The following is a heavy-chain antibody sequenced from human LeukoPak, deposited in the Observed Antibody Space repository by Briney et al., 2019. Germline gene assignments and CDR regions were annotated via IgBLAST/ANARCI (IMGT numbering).Heavy chain of an antibody. CDR2: IYGSEST. CDR3: ARYDSRGSASTRFDS. V-gene: IGHV4-38-2*01. D-gene: IGHD4-23*01. J-gene: IGHJ5*01. Sequence: SETLSLTCAVSGYPLGRNYFWGWGRQPPGKRLEWIGRIYGSESTTYNPSLMNRVTISVDTSRNHLSLQLTSATAADTAVYYCARYDSRGSASTRFDSWGQGILVTISS. CDR1: GYPLGRNYF.